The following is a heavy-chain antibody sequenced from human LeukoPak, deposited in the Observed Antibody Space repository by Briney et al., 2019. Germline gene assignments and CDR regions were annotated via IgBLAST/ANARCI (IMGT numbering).Heavy chain of an antibody. Sequence: GGSLRLSCAASGFAVNTYDMHWVRRAPGEGPQWIAYFGISGTIYYADSVRGRFTISRDSAKNSLYLQMNGLRVDDTAIYYCAGYGVYPYWGQGTPVNVS. D-gene: IGHD4-17*01. CDR1: GFAVNTYD. CDR3: AGYGVYPY. J-gene: IGHJ4*02. V-gene: IGHV3-48*01. CDR2: FGISGTI.